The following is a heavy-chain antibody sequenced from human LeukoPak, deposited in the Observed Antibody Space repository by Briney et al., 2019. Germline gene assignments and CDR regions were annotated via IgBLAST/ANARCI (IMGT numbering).Heavy chain of an antibody. Sequence: SETLSLTCTVSGYSISSGYYWGWIRQPPGKGLEWIGSIYHSGSTNYNSSLKSRVTTSVDTSKNQFSLKLSSVTAADTAVYYCAKDYVSGDGYWDFDYWGQGTLVTVSS. V-gene: IGHV4-38-2*02. J-gene: IGHJ4*02. CDR3: AKDYVSGDGYWDFDY. CDR2: IYHSGST. CDR1: GYSISSGYY. D-gene: IGHD5-24*01.